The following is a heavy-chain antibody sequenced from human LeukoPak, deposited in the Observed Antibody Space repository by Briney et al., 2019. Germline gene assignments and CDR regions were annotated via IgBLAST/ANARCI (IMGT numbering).Heavy chain of an antibody. D-gene: IGHD2-2*01. V-gene: IGHV3-21*01. CDR2: ISSSSSYI. Sequence: GGSLRLSCAASGFTFSSYSMNWDRQAPGKGLEWVSSISSSSSYIYYADSVKGRFTISRDNAKNSLYLQMNSLRAEDTAVYYCARDWYCSSTSCPLDYWGQGTLVTVSS. CDR1: GFTFSSYS. CDR3: ARDWYCSSTSCPLDY. J-gene: IGHJ4*02.